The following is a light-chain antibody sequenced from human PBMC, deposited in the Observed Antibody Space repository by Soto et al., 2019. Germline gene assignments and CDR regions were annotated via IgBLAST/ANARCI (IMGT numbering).Light chain of an antibody. V-gene: IGKV3-15*01. Sequence: EVVMTQSPATLSVSPGERATLSCRASQSVSINLAWYQQNPGQAPRLLIFGASTRATGIPARFSGSGSGTEFTLTISSLQSEDFAVYYCHQYNNWPPWTSGQGTKVEIK. CDR3: HQYNNWPPWT. CDR2: GAS. J-gene: IGKJ1*01. CDR1: QSVSIN.